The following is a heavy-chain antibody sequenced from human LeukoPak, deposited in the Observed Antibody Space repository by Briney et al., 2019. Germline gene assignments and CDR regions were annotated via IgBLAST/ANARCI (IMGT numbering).Heavy chain of an antibody. J-gene: IGHJ3*02. Sequence: GGSLRLSCAASGFTFSSYWMSWVRQAPGKGLEWVANIKQDGSEKYYVDSVKGRFTISRDNAKNSLYLQMNSLRAEDTAAYYCARENTAMPWGDAFDIWGQGTMVTVSS. CDR3: ARENTAMPWGDAFDI. V-gene: IGHV3-7*04. CDR1: GFTFSSYW. CDR2: IKQDGSEK. D-gene: IGHD5-18*01.